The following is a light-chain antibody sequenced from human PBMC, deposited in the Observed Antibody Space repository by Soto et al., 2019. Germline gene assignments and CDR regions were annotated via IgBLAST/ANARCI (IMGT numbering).Light chain of an antibody. J-gene: IGKJ3*01. Sequence: EFVLTQSPGTLSLSPGERATLSCRASQTVRNNYLAWYQQKPGQAPRLLIYDASSTATGIPDRLSGGGSGTDFTLTIRRLEPEDFAVYYCQQYGSSPTFGPGTKVDIK. CDR2: DAS. CDR3: QQYGSSPT. CDR1: QTVRNNY. V-gene: IGKV3-20*01.